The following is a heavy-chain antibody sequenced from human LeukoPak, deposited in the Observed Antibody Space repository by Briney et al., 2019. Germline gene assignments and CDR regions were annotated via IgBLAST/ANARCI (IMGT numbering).Heavy chain of an antibody. CDR1: GFTFSNYA. Sequence: GGSLRLSCSASGFTFSNYAMHWVRQTPGKGLEYVSAIGSNGISTYYADSVKGRFTISRENSKNTLYLQMSSLRPEDTAVYYCVNTHSSGSYDYWGQGTLVTVS. CDR3: VNTHSSGSYDY. J-gene: IGHJ4*02. CDR2: IGSNGIST. V-gene: IGHV3-64D*06. D-gene: IGHD3-10*01.